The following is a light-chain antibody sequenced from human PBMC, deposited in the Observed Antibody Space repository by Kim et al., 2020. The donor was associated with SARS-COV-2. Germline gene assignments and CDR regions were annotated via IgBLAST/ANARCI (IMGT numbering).Light chain of an antibody. V-gene: IGLV2-23*02. Sequence: QSALTQPASVSGSPGQSITISCTGTSNDIGSYNLVSWYQQHPGTAPKLMIYEVSQRPSGVSNRFSGSKSGNTASLTISGLQAEDEADYYCCSHTGSSTRVFGGGTQLTVL. CDR2: EVS. J-gene: IGLJ3*02. CDR3: CSHTGSSTRV. CDR1: SNDIGSYNL.